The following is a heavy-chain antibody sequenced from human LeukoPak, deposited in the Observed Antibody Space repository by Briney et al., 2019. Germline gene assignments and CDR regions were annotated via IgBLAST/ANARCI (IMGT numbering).Heavy chain of an antibody. CDR1: GFTFSSYG. D-gene: IGHD6-13*01. Sequence: GGFLRLSCAASGFTFSSYGMSWVRQAPGKGLEWVSAISGSGGSTYYADSVKGRFTISRDNSKNTLYLQMNSLRAEDTAVYYCAKEEDSSSWYGDAFDIWGQGTVVTVSS. CDR3: AKEEDSSSWYGDAFDI. CDR2: ISGSGGST. J-gene: IGHJ3*02. V-gene: IGHV3-23*01.